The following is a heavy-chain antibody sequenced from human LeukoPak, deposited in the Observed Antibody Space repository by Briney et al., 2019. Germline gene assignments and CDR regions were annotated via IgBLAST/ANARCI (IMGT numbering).Heavy chain of an antibody. CDR1: GGSISSSSYY. V-gene: IGHV4-39*07. D-gene: IGHD6-13*01. CDR3: ARLRRAAAGTWDY. CDR2: IYYSGST. Sequence: SETLSLTCTVSGGSISSSSYYWGWIRQPPGKGLEWIGSIYYSGSTYYNPSLKSRVTISVDTSKNQFSLKLSSVTAADTAVYYCARLRRAAAGTWDYWGQGTLVTVSS. J-gene: IGHJ4*02.